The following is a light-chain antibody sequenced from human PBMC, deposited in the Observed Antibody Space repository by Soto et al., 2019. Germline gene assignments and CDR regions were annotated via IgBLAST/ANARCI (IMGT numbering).Light chain of an antibody. V-gene: IGLV2-14*03. Sequence: QSALTQPASVSGSPGQSITISCTGATTDVDGYDYVSWYQQHPGQAPKLMIFDVNNRPSGVSGRFSCSKSGDSASLTISGLQAEDDGDYYCTSYTGKDPFYVFGSGTKLTGL. J-gene: IGLJ1*01. CDR2: DVN. CDR1: TTDVDGYDY. CDR3: TSYTGKDPFYV.